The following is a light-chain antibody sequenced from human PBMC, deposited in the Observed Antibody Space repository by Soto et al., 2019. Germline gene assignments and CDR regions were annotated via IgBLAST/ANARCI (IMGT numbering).Light chain of an antibody. V-gene: IGLV2-14*01. CDR3: RSFTTSRTWV. CDR2: EVS. Sequence: QSALTQPASVSGSPGQSIAISCTGTSSDVGKYSYVSWFQQYPGNAPKLMIYEVSNRPSGVSNRFSGSESGNTASLTISGLQTADEADYYCRSFTTSRTWVFGGGTKLTVL. CDR1: SSDVGKYSY. J-gene: IGLJ3*02.